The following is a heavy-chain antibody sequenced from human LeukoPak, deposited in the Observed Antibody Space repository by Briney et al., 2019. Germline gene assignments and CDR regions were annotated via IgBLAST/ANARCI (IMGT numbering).Heavy chain of an antibody. Sequence: GESLKISCKGSGYSFTSYWIGWVRQMPGKGVELMGIIYAGDSDTRYCPSFQGQATISADKSISTAYLQWSSLKASDTAMYYCARDGGSPPYYFDYWGQGTLVTVSS. CDR3: ARDGGSPPYYFDY. J-gene: IGHJ4*02. D-gene: IGHD1-26*01. CDR2: IYAGDSDT. V-gene: IGHV5-51*01. CDR1: GYSFTSYW.